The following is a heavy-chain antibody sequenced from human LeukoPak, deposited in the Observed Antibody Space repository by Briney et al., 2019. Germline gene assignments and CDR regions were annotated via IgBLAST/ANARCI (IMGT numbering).Heavy chain of an antibody. J-gene: IGHJ4*02. D-gene: IGHD2-8*02. CDR1: GYILTEYY. CDR2: IIPDSGGT. CDR3: SAEDKYCTGANCGVF. V-gene: IGHV1-2*02. Sequence: ASVKVSSKASGYILTEYYVHWVRQAPGQGLEWMGFIIPDSGGTTYQHKFQGRVTMTRDTSISTFYMELSSLRPDDTAVYYCSAEDKYCTGANCGVFWGQGTLITVSS.